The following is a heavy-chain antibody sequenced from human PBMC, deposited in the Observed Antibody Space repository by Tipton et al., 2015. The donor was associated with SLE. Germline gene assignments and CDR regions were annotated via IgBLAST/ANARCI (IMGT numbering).Heavy chain of an antibody. CDR2: IYYSGST. CDR1: GGSIHSYY. V-gene: IGHV4-59*01. Sequence: TLSLTCSVSGGSIHSYYWSWIRQPPGKGLEWIGYIYYSGSTNYNPSLKSRVTISVDTSKNQFSLKLSSVTAADTAVYYCARDLNGYNRGWYHYMDVWGKGTTVTVSS. CDR3: ARDLNGYNRGWYHYMDV. J-gene: IGHJ6*03. D-gene: IGHD5-24*01.